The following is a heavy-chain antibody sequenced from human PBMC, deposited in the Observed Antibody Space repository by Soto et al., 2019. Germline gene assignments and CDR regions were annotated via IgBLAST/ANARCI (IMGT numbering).Heavy chain of an antibody. CDR1: GFTFRSHS. J-gene: IGHJ6*02. V-gene: IGHV3-48*02. CDR3: AREPTVTTLWGACHYYGLDV. Sequence: EVQLVESGGGLVQPGGSLRLSCAASGFTFRSHSMNWVRQVPGKGLEWVSYISDSSSTIYYADSVKGRFTISRDNAKNSLYLQMNSLRDEDTGLYYCAREPTVTTLWGACHYYGLDVWGQGTTVTVSS. CDR2: ISDSSSTI. D-gene: IGHD4-17*01.